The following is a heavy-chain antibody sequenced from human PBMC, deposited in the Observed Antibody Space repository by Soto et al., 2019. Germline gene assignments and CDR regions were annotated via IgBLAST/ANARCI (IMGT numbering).Heavy chain of an antibody. CDR2: ISSSGLTT. D-gene: IGHD3-10*01. CDR3: ARYGTRGDW. CDR1: GFNFRMYE. Sequence: LRLSCQASGFNFRMYEMHWVRKAPGKGLEWVSYISSSGLTTYYADFAEGRFTISRDNAKDSLYLHLNSLRVGGTAVYYCARYGTRGDWWGLGTQVTVSS. J-gene: IGHJ5*01. V-gene: IGHV3-48*03.